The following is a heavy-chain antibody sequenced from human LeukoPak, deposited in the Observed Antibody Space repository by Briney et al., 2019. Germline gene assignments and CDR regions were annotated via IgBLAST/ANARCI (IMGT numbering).Heavy chain of an antibody. CDR1: GYTFTGYY. CDR2: INPNSGGT. J-gene: IGHJ4*02. CDR3: ARDRAGITGTIDFSFDY. D-gene: IGHD1-7*01. V-gene: IGHV1-2*02. Sequence: GASVKVSCKASGYTFTGYYMHWVQRAPGQGLEWMGWINPNSGGTNYAQKFQGRVTMTRDTSISTAYMELSRLRSDDTAVYYCARDRAGITGTIDFSFDYWGQGTLVTVSS.